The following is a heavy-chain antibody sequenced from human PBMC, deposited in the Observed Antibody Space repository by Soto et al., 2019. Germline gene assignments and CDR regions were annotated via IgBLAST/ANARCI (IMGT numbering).Heavy chain of an antibody. CDR1: GGTFTTYD. Sequence: QVQLVQSGAEVRKPGSSVKVSCKASGGTFTTYDISWVRQAPGQGLEWMGGIIPLFDATKYAQKFQGRVTITADKSTGTTYMELSSLRTEDTAMYYCARDRSSSWYNGTFSFDPWGQGTLVTVSS. V-gene: IGHV1-69*06. CDR2: IIPLFDAT. D-gene: IGHD6-19*01. CDR3: ARDRSSSWYNGTFSFDP. J-gene: IGHJ5*02.